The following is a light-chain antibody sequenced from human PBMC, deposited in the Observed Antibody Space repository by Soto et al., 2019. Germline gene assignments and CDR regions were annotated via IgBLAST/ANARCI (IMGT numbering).Light chain of an antibody. J-gene: IGKJ4*01. Sequence: DIVMTQSPDSLAVSLGERATIKCKSSQSVLYSANSKNSLAWYRQRPGQPPKFLIYWASTRESGVPDRFSGSGSGTDFTLTISNLQAEDVAVYYCQQYFRTPLTFGGGTKVEIK. V-gene: IGKV4-1*01. CDR2: WAS. CDR1: QSVLYSANSKNS. CDR3: QQYFRTPLT.